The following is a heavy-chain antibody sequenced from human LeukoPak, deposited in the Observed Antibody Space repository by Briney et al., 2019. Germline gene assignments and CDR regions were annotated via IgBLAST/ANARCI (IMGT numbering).Heavy chain of an antibody. J-gene: IGHJ6*04. CDR3: ARGRKDERPYYYDV. Sequence: ASVKVSCKASGYTFTGYYMHWVRQATGQGLEWMGWMNPNSGNTGYAQKFQGRVTMTRNTSISTAYMELSSLRSEDTAVYYCARGRKDERPYYYDVWGKGTTVTISS. D-gene: IGHD3-10*01. V-gene: IGHV1-8*02. CDR1: GYTFTGYY. CDR2: MNPNSGNT.